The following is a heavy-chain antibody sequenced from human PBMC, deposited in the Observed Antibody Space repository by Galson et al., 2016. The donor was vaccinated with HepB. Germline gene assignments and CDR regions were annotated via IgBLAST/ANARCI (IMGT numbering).Heavy chain of an antibody. CDR2: ISGRGTYT. Sequence: SLRLSCAASGFTFSSYVMNWVRQAPGKGLEWVSDISGRGTYTDYADSVKGRFTISRDNSKNALFLQLSSLRVEDTAVYYCVKALRRAPPYYLDLWGQGTLVTVSS. CDR3: VKALRRAPPYYLDL. J-gene: IGHJ4*02. CDR1: GFTFSSYV. V-gene: IGHV3-23*01. D-gene: IGHD3-16*01.